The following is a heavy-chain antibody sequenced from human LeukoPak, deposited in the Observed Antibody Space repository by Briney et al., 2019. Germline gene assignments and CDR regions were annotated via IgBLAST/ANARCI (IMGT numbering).Heavy chain of an antibody. D-gene: IGHD3-10*01. J-gene: IGHJ2*01. CDR1: GVTFSSYT. CDR3: TRGGGDFFGSGPGDL. CDR2: ISGSGFNI. V-gene: IGHV3-21*01. Sequence: GGSLRLSCAASGVTFSSYTIDWGREAPGKGLEWVSGISGSGFNIYYADSMKGRFTISRDNAKNSLYLQMNSLRAEDTAVYYCTRGGGDFFGSGPGDLWGRGSLVTVSS.